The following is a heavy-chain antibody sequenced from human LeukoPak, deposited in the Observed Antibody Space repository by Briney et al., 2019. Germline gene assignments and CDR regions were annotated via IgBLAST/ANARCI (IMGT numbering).Heavy chain of an antibody. J-gene: IGHJ6*02. CDR1: GFTVSSNY. Sequence: PGGSLRLSCAASGFTVSSNYMSWVRQAPGKGLEWVSVIYSGGSTYYADSVKGRFTISRDNSKNTLYLQMNSLRAEDTAVYYCARIRYGSGSYAYYYYYYGMDVWGQGTTVTVSS. CDR3: ARIRYGSGSYAYYYYYYGMDV. CDR2: IYSGGST. D-gene: IGHD3-10*01. V-gene: IGHV3-53*01.